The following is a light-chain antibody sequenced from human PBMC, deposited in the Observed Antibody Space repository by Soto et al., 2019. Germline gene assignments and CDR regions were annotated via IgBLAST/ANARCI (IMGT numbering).Light chain of an antibody. CDR3: QQRSNWPPRT. V-gene: IGKV3-11*01. Sequence: EIVLTQSPATLSLSPGERANLSCRASQSVSSYLAWYQQKPGQAPRLLIYDASNRATGIPARFSGSGSGTNFPLTISSLEPEDFAVYYCQQRSNWPPRTFGQGTKVEIK. J-gene: IGKJ1*01. CDR1: QSVSSY. CDR2: DAS.